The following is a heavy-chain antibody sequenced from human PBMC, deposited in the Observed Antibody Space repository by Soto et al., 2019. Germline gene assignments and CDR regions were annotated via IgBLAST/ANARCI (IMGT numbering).Heavy chain of an antibody. CDR2: INSDGSIT. Sequence: WVRQAPRKGLVSVSRINSDGSITNYADSVKGRLNISRDNARNTLYLQMNSLRAEDTAFFFQAEDGIRDL. J-gene: IGHJ2*01. V-gene: IGHV3-74*01. D-gene: IGHD2-21*01. CDR3: AEDGIRDL.